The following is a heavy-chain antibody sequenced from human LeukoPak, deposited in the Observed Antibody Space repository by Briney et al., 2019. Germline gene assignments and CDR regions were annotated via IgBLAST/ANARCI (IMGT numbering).Heavy chain of an antibody. CDR2: ISAYNGNT. V-gene: IGHV1-18*01. Sequence: ASVKVSCKASGYTFTSYGISWVRQAPGQGLEWMGWISAYNGNTNYAQKLQGRVTMTTDTSTSTAYMELRSLRSDDTAVYYCARTDRVVVIAMADYWGQGTLVTVSS. J-gene: IGHJ4*02. D-gene: IGHD3-22*01. CDR3: ARTDRVVVIAMADY. CDR1: GYTFTSYG.